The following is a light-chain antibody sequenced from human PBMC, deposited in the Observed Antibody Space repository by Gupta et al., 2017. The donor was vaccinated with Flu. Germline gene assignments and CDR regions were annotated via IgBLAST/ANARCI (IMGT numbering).Light chain of an antibody. CDR1: QDISNY. V-gene: IGKV1-33*01. CDR3: QQYDNLPLT. Sequence: DIQMPPSPSSLSASVGDRVTITCQASQDISNYLNWYQQKPGKAPKLLIYDASNLETGGPSRFSGSGSGTDFTFTISSLQPEDMATYYCQQYDNLPLTSGGGTKVEIK. J-gene: IGKJ4*01. CDR2: DAS.